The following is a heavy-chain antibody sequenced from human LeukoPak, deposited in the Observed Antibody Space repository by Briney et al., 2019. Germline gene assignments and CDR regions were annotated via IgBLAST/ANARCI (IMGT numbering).Heavy chain of an antibody. Sequence: SQTLSLTCAISGVCVSNDTTSWSWITQSPSRGLEWLGRIYYRSKWYNDYAVSVKSRITINPDTSRDQVSLQLNSVTPEDTAVYFCAGRYSTLGVWGQGTAVTVSS. CDR2: IYYRSKWYN. V-gene: IGHV6-1*01. D-gene: IGHD1-26*01. CDR1: GVCVSNDTTS. CDR3: AGRYSTLGV. J-gene: IGHJ6*02.